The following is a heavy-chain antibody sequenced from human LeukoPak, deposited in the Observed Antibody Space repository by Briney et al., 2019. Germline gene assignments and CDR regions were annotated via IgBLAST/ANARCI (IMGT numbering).Heavy chain of an antibody. V-gene: IGHV4-4*02. Sequence: SGTLSLTCAVSGGSINSGHWWIWVRQPPGKGLEWIGSISHSGTTYYNPSLKSRITISQDTSKNQFSLKVNSVTAADTAAYYCTREEGGTTVDYWGQGTLVTVSS. J-gene: IGHJ4*02. CDR3: TREEGGTTVDY. CDR1: GGSINSGHW. D-gene: IGHD1-1*01. CDR2: ISHSGTT.